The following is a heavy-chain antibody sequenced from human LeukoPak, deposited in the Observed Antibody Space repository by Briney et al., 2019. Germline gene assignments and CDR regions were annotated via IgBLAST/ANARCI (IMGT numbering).Heavy chain of an antibody. CDR2: IYYSGST. V-gene: IGHV4-31*11. CDR3: ASRTPYYYDSSGPTFDY. CDR1: GDSISSGGYS. J-gene: IGHJ4*02. D-gene: IGHD3-22*01. Sequence: SQTLSLTCAVSGDSISSGGYSWSWIRQHPGKGLEWIGYIYYSGSTYYNPSLKSRVTISVDTSKNQFSLKLSSVTAADTAVYYCASRTPYYYDSSGPTFDYWGQGTLVTVSS.